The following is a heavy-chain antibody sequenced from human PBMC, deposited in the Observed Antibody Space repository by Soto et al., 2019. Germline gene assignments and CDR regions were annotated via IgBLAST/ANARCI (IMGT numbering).Heavy chain of an antibody. CDR2: ISAYNGNT. J-gene: IGHJ6*02. D-gene: IGHD3-9*01. CDR3: ARASLGYDILTGYLPQSYYYYGMDA. V-gene: IGHV1-18*01. CDR1: GYSFNSYG. Sequence: ASVKVSCKASGYSFNSYGVTWVRQAPGQGLEWMGWISAYNGNTNYAQKLQGRVTMTTDTSTSTAYMELRSLRSDDTAVYYCARASLGYDILTGYLPQSYYYYGMDAWGQGTTVTVSS.